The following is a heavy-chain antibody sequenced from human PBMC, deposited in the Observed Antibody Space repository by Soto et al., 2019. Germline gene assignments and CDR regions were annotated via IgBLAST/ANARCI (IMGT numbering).Heavy chain of an antibody. CDR3: ARQHIVVVTAPPYYFDY. D-gene: IGHD2-21*02. V-gene: IGHV1-69*13. J-gene: IGHJ4*02. CDR2: IIPIFGTA. Sequence: SVKVSCKASGGTFSSYAISWVRQAPGQGLEWMGGIIPIFGTANYAQKFQGRVTITADGSTSIAYMELSSLRSEDTAVYYCARQHIVVVTAPPYYFDYWGQGTLVTVSS. CDR1: GGTFSSYA.